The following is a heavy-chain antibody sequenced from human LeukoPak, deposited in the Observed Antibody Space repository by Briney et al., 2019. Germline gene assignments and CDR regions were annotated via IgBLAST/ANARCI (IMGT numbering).Heavy chain of an antibody. Sequence: GGSLRLSCAASGFTLSTYAIHWVRQAPGKGLEGVAVIWFDGSEQYYADSVKGRFIISRDNSKSTSNLQLNSLRAEDTAVYYCAREGDSRWGELSPWGQGTLVTVSS. CDR2: IWFDGSEQ. D-gene: IGHD3-16*02. J-gene: IGHJ1*01. CDR3: AREGDSRWGELSP. V-gene: IGHV3-33*01. CDR1: GFTLSTYA.